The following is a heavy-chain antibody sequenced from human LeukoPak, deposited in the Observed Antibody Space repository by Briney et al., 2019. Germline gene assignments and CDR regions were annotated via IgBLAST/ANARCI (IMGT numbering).Heavy chain of an antibody. CDR3: ARDVPSGHFDY. Sequence: SETLSLTCDVSSYSITSSYSSTSSYYWGWIRQPPGKGLEWIGSINHSGITFYNPSLKRRVTISVDTSKNQFSLTLTSVTAADTAFYYCARDVPSGHFDYWGQGALVTVSS. CDR2: INHSGIT. D-gene: IGHD2-2*01. CDR1: SYSITSSYSSTSSYY. J-gene: IGHJ4*02. V-gene: IGHV4-38-2*02.